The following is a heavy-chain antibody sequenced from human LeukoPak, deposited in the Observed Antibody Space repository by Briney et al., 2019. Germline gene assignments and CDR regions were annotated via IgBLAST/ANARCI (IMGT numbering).Heavy chain of an antibody. CDR3: ARSRGAPCGGDCSLSPHDAFDI. CDR2: IIPIFGTA. D-gene: IGHD2-21*02. Sequence: SVKVSCKASGGTFSSYAISWVRQAPGQGLEWMGGIIPIFGTANYAQKFQGRVTITADDSTSTAYMELSSLRSEDTAVYYCARSRGAPCGGDCSLSPHDAFDIWGQGTMVTVSS. J-gene: IGHJ3*02. V-gene: IGHV1-69*13. CDR1: GGTFSSYA.